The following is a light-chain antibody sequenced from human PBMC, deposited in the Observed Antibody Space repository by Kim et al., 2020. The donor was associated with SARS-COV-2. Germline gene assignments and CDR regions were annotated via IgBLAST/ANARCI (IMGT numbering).Light chain of an antibody. V-gene: IGLV3-1*01. CDR2: QDS. CDR1: KLGDKY. CDR3: QAWDSSTAV. J-gene: IGLJ3*02. Sequence: VAPGQTASITCSGDKLGDKYACWYQQKPGHSPVLVIYQDSKRPSGIPERFSGSNSGNTATLTISGTQAMDEADYYCQAWDSSTAVFGGGTQLTVL.